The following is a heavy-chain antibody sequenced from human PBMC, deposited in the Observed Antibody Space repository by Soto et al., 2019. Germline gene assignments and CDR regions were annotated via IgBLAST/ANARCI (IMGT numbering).Heavy chain of an antibody. CDR2: IIPIFGTA. CDR3: ARDCTPYYYGMDV. Sequence: KVSCKASGGTFSSYAISWVRQAPGQGLEWMGGIIPIFGTANYAQKFQGRVTITADKSTSTAYMELSSLRSEDTAVYYCARDCTPYYYGMDVWGQGTTVTVSS. J-gene: IGHJ6*02. CDR1: GGTFSSYA. D-gene: IGHD2-8*01. V-gene: IGHV1-69*06.